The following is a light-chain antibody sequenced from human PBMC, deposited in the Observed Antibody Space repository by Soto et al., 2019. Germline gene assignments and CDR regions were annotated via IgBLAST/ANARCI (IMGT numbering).Light chain of an antibody. V-gene: IGKV1-27*01. Sequence: DIQMTQSPSSLSASVGDRVTITCRARQGISNYLAWYQQKPRKVPKLLIYAASTLRAGVQSRFCGSGSGTDFSLTISSLQPEDVATYYCRKYNSAPFTFGPGTKVDIK. CDR3: RKYNSAPFT. CDR1: QGISNY. J-gene: IGKJ3*01. CDR2: AAS.